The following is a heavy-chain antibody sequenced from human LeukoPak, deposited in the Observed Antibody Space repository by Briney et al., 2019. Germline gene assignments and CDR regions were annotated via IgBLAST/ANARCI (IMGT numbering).Heavy chain of an antibody. CDR3: ARPTRGYSYGPFDY. J-gene: IGHJ4*02. D-gene: IGHD5-18*01. CDR1: GFTFSSYS. Sequence: GGSLRLSCAASGFTFSSYSMNWVRQAPGKGLEWVSYISSSSSTIYYADSVKGRFTISRDNAKNSLYLQMNSLRAEDTAVYYCARPTRGYSYGPFDYWGQGTLVTVSS. V-gene: IGHV3-48*01. CDR2: ISSSSSTI.